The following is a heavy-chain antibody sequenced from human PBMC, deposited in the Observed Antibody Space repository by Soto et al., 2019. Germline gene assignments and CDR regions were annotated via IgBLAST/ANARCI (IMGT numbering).Heavy chain of an antibody. V-gene: IGHV1-2*04. CDR3: ARGSPAAPGRGMDI. D-gene: IGHD2-2*01. J-gene: IGHJ6*02. Sequence: ASVKVSCKASEYTFTGYYLHWVRQAPGQGLEWMGWLNPNTGDTHYVQKFQGWVTMTGDTSISTAYMELSSLRSNDTALYYCARGSPAAPGRGMDIWGQGTTVTVSS. CDR2: LNPNTGDT. CDR1: EYTFTGYY.